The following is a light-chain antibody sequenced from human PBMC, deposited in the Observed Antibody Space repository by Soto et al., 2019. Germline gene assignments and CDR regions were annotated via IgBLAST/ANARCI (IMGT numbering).Light chain of an antibody. Sequence: EIVLTQSPAILSLSPGERATLSCRASQSVNNYLAWYQQKAGQAPRLLIYEGSKRATGIPARFSGSGSGTDFPLTIGSLEPEDFAVYYCQHRSNWPTTFGQGTKVEIK. CDR3: QHRSNWPTT. J-gene: IGKJ2*01. CDR1: QSVNNY. CDR2: EGS. V-gene: IGKV3-11*01.